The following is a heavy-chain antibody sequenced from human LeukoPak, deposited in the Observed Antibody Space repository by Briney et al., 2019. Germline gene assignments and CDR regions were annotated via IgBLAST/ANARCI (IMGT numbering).Heavy chain of an antibody. Sequence: GGSLRLSCAASGFTFSSYAMHWVRQAPGKGLEWVAVISYDGSNKYYADSVKGRFTISRDNSKNTLYLQMNSLRAEDTAVYYCARSAQTYGSGASYYGMDVWGQGTTVTVSS. D-gene: IGHD3-10*01. J-gene: IGHJ6*02. CDR3: ARSAQTYGSGASYYGMDV. CDR1: GFTFSSYA. CDR2: ISYDGSNK. V-gene: IGHV3-30-3*01.